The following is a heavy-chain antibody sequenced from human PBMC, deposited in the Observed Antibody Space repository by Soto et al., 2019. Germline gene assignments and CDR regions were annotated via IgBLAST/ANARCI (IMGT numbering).Heavy chain of an antibody. J-gene: IGHJ4*02. CDR3: AKVDPDSSIAGSPGSY. CDR2: ISYDGSNK. V-gene: IGHV3-30*18. D-gene: IGHD6-6*01. Sequence: HPGGSLRLSCAASGFTFSSYDMHWVRQAPGKGLEWVAVISYDGSNKYYADSVKGRFTISRDNSKNTLYLQMDSLRAEDTAVYYCAKVDPDSSIAGSPGSYWGQGTLVTVSS. CDR1: GFTFSSYD.